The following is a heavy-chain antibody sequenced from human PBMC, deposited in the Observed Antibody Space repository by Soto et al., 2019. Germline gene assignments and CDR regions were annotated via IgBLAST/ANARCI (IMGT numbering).Heavy chain of an antibody. J-gene: IGHJ6*02. CDR3: ARDLCPLGSGSPCPTYGMDL. V-gene: IGHV1-2*02. CDR1: GYSFTGHY. D-gene: IGHD3-10*01. CDR2: LKPDNGGT. Sequence: QVQLVQSGAEVKPPGASVKVSCKASGYSFTGHYMHWVRQVSGKRLEFLGWLKPDNGGTYYAPKFQGRVTFPRDTSTTTAYMALSGLHSDDTAVYYCARDLCPLGSGSPCPTYGMDLWGQGTTVAVSS.